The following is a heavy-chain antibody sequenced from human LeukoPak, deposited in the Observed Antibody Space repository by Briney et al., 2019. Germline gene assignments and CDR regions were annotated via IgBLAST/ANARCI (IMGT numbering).Heavy chain of an antibody. V-gene: IGHV3-49*03. CDR1: GFTFGDYD. CDR3: TRDRGAYNLYDY. J-gene: IGHJ4*02. Sequence: PGGSLRLSCTASGFTFGDYDMSWIRQAPGKGLEWVGFIRSKAYGETADYAASVKGRFTISRDDSKAIAYLQMNSLKTEDTAVYHCTRDRGAYNLYDYWGQGTLVTVSS. CDR2: IRSKAYGETA. D-gene: IGHD1-1*01.